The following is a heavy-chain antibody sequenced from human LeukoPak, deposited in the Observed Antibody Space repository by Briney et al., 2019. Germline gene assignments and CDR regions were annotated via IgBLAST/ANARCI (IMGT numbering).Heavy chain of an antibody. J-gene: IGHJ4*02. V-gene: IGHV4-39*02. CDR3: ARDYGSGSYPH. Sequence: SETLSLPCTLSVGSISSSRYYWGWIRQPPGKGLEWIGSIYYSGSTYYNPSLKSRVTISVDTSKNQFSLKLSSVTAADTAVYYCARDYGSGSYPHWGQGTLVTVSS. CDR2: IYYSGST. CDR1: VGSISSSRYY. D-gene: IGHD3-10*01.